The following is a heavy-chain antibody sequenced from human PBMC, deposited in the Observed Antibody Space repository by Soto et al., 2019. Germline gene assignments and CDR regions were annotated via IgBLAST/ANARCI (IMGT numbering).Heavy chain of an antibody. CDR1: GYTFTSYA. Sequence: GASVKVSCKASGYTFTSYAMHWVRQAPGQRLEWMGWINAGNGNTKYSQKFQGRVTITRDTSASTAYMELSSLRSEDTAVYYCARGSRLYYYDSSGSTPNFDYWGQGTLVTVSS. CDR2: INAGNGNT. J-gene: IGHJ4*02. CDR3: ARGSRLYYYDSSGSTPNFDY. V-gene: IGHV1-3*01. D-gene: IGHD3-22*01.